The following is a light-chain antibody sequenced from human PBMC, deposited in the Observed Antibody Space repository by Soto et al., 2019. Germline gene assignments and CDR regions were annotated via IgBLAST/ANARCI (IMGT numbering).Light chain of an antibody. Sequence: EIVLTQSPDTLSLSPGDRATLSCRASQSVSSYLAWYQQKPGQAPRLLIHDASNRAAGIPARFSGSGSGADFTLTISRLEPEDFALYYCQQYGNSPLTFGGGTKVDIK. J-gene: IGKJ4*01. V-gene: IGKV3-11*01. CDR3: QQYGNSPLT. CDR2: DAS. CDR1: QSVSSY.